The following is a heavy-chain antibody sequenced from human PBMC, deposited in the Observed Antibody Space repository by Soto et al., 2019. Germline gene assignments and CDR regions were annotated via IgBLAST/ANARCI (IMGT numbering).Heavy chain of an antibody. CDR3: AKGAGGDSSGYYGLDAFDI. CDR2: ISGSGGST. Sequence: SLRLSCSASVFTFSSYAMSWVRQAPGKGLEWVSAISGSGGSTYYADSVKGRFTISRDNSKNTLYLQMNSLRAEDTAVYYCAKGAGGDSSGYYGLDAFDIWGQGTMVTVSS. J-gene: IGHJ3*02. CDR1: VFTFSSYA. V-gene: IGHV3-23*01. D-gene: IGHD3-22*01.